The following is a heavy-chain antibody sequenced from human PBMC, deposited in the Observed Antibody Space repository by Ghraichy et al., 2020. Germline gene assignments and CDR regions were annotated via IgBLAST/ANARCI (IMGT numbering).Heavy chain of an antibody. Sequence: SETLSLTCAVYGGSFSGYYWSWIRQPPGKGLEWIGEINHSGSTNYNPSLKSRVTISVDTSKNQFSLKLSSVTAADTAVYYCATTTVTLRPFDYWGQGTLVTVSS. D-gene: IGHD4-17*01. CDR1: GGSFSGYY. V-gene: IGHV4-34*01. CDR3: ATTTVTLRPFDY. J-gene: IGHJ4*02. CDR2: INHSGST.